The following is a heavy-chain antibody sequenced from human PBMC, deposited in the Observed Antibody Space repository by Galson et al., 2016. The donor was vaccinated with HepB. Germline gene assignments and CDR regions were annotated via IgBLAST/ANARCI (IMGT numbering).Heavy chain of an antibody. J-gene: IGHJ6*02. D-gene: IGHD3-16*02. Sequence: SVKVSCKASGYTFSNYGITWVRQAPGQGPEWMGWISGYSGNTKYAQKFQARVTMTTDTSTTTAYMELRSLRSDDMAVYYCTRVPNYDYVWVSYRYGYYHGMDVWGQGTTVTVSS. V-gene: IGHV1-18*03. CDR3: TRVPNYDYVWVSYRYGYYHGMDV. CDR1: GYTFSNYG. CDR2: ISGYSGNT.